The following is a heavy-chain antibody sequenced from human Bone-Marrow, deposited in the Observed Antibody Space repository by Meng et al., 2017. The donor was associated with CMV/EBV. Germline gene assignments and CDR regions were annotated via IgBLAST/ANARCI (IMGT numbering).Heavy chain of an antibody. V-gene: IGHV3-30*02. D-gene: IGHD6-6*01. CDR2: IRYDGSNK. CDR1: GFTFSSYG. Sequence: GESLKISCAASGFTFSSYGMHWVRQAPGKGLEWVAFIRYDGSNKYYADSVKGRFTISRDNSKNTLYLQMNSLRAEDTAVYYCARNEYSSPYGMDVWGQGTTVTVPS. CDR3: ARNEYSSPYGMDV. J-gene: IGHJ6*02.